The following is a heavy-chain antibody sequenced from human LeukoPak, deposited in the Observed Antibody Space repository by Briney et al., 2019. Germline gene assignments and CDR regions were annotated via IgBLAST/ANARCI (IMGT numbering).Heavy chain of an antibody. V-gene: IGHV3-74*01. D-gene: IGHD1-26*01. Sequence: GASLRLSCAASGFTFSTYWMHWVRQAPGKGLVWVSRINSEETVANYADSVRGRFTISRDNAKNTLYLQMNSLGAEDTAVYYCARESTVGPIQTDALDIWGQGTMVSVSS. CDR2: INSEETVA. CDR1: GFTFSTYW. J-gene: IGHJ3*02. CDR3: ARESTVGPIQTDALDI.